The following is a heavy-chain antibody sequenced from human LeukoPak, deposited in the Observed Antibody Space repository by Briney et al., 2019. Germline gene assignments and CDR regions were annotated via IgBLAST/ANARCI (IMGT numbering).Heavy chain of an antibody. Sequence: GGSLRLSCAASGFTFSDYYMSWIRQAPGKGLGWVSYISSSGSTIYYADSVKGRFTISRDNAKNSLYLQMNSLRAEDTAVYYCARDPEGYSSSWYFDYWGQGTLVTVSS. D-gene: IGHD6-13*01. CDR3: ARDPEGYSSSWYFDY. CDR1: GFTFSDYY. V-gene: IGHV3-11*01. CDR2: ISSSGSTI. J-gene: IGHJ4*02.